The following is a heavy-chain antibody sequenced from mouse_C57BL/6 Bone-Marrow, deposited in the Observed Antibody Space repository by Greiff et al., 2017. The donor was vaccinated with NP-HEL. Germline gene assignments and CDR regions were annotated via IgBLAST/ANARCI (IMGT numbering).Heavy chain of an antibody. D-gene: IGHD1-1*01. J-gene: IGHJ2*01. Sequence: VQLVESGPELVKPGASVKISCKASGYTFTDYYINWVKQRPGQGLEWIGWIFPGSGSTYYNEKFKGKATLTVDKSSSTAYMLLSSLTSEDSAVYFCARRGYYGSSYYFDYWGQGTTLTVSS. CDR2: IFPGSGST. CDR3: ARRGYYGSSYYFDY. V-gene: IGHV1-75*01. CDR1: GYTFTDYY.